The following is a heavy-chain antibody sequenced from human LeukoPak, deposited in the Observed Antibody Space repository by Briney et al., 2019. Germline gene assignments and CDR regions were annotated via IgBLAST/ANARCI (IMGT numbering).Heavy chain of an antibody. CDR2: INPNSGGT. V-gene: IGHV1-2*02. CDR1: GYTFTGYY. CDR3: ARDGEGYYGDYDAFDI. Sequence: ASVKVSCKASGYTFTGYYMHWVRQAPGQGLEWMGWINPNSGGTNYAQKFQGGVTMTRDTSISTAYMELSRLRSDDTAVYYCARDGEGYYGDYDAFDIWGQGTMVTVSS. D-gene: IGHD4-17*01. J-gene: IGHJ3*02.